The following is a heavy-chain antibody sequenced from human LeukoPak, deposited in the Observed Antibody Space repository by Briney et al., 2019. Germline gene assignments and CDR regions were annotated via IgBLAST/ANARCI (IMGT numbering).Heavy chain of an antibody. D-gene: IGHD2-15*01. CDR2: ISAYNGNT. CDR3: ARAPYCSGGSCYSDY. Sequence: VASEKVSCKASGYTFTSYSISWVRQAPGQGLEWMGWISAYNGNTIYAQKVKGRVTMTTDTSTSTAYMELRSLKSDDTAVYYCARAPYCSGGSCYSDYWGQGTLFTVFS. V-gene: IGHV1-18*01. CDR1: GYTFTSYS. J-gene: IGHJ4*02.